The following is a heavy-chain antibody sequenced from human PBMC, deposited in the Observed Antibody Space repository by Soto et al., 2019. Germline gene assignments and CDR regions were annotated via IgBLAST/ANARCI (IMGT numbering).Heavy chain of an antibody. J-gene: IGHJ4*02. CDR1: GFTFSSYG. CDR2: IWYDGSNK. D-gene: IGHD3-10*01. Sequence: QVQLVESGGGVVQPGRSLRLSCAASGFTFSSYGMHWVRQAPGKGLEWVAVIWYDGSNKYYADSVKGRFTISRDNSKNTLYLQMHSLRAEDTAVYYCARDVGLLWFGESDANFDYWGQGTLVTVSS. V-gene: IGHV3-33*01. CDR3: ARDVGLLWFGESDANFDY.